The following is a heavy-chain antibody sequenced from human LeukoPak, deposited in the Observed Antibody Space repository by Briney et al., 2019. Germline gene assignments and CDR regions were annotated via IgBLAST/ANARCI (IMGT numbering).Heavy chain of an antibody. V-gene: IGHV1-8*01. CDR2: MTPNNGDT. D-gene: IGHD3-22*01. CDR3: ARSHYYTSSGHYFY. J-gene: IGHJ4*02. Sequence: ASVKVSCRTSGYTFTSYSIHWVRQATGQGLEWMGWMTPNNGDTAYPQKFQGRVTMTRDTSITTVYMELSSLTSEDTAVYYCARSHYYTSSGHYFYWGQGTLVTVSS. CDR1: GYTFTSYS.